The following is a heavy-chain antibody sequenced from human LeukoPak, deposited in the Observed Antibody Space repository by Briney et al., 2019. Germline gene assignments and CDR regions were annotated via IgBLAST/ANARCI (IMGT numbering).Heavy chain of an antibody. D-gene: IGHD3-10*01. J-gene: IGHJ4*02. Sequence: ASVKVSCKASGYTLTSYGISWVRQAPGQGLEWMGWISAYNGNTNYAQKLQGRVTMTTDTSTSTAYMELRSLRSDDTAVYYCARDYSYYGSGSYEDLFDYWGQGTLVTVSS. CDR3: ARDYSYYGSGSYEDLFDY. CDR2: ISAYNGNT. CDR1: GYTLTSYG. V-gene: IGHV1-18*01.